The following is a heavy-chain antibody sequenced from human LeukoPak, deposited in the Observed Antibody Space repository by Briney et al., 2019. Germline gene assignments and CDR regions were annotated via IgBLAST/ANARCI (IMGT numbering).Heavy chain of an antibody. Sequence: PSEALSLTCTVSGGSISSYYWGWIRQPPGKGLEWIGSIYHSGSTYYNPSLKSRVTISVDTSKNQFSLKLSSVTAADTAVYYCARGGYYDSSGYHDYWGQGTLVTVSS. D-gene: IGHD3-22*01. J-gene: IGHJ4*02. CDR3: ARGGYYDSSGYHDY. V-gene: IGHV4-38-2*02. CDR1: GGSISSYY. CDR2: IYHSGST.